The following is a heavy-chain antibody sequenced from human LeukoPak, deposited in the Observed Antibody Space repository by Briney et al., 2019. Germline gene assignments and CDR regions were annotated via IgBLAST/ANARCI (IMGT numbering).Heavy chain of an antibody. V-gene: IGHV3-74*01. J-gene: IGHJ4*02. D-gene: IGHD6-6*01. Sequence: SGGSLRLSCAASGFTFSSYWMHWVRQAPGKGLVWVSRINTDGSSTSYADSVKGRSTISRDNAKNTLYLQMNSLRAGDTAVYYCARVPYSSSSEFDYWGQGTLVTVSS. CDR1: GFTFSSYW. CDR3: ARVPYSSSSEFDY. CDR2: INTDGSST.